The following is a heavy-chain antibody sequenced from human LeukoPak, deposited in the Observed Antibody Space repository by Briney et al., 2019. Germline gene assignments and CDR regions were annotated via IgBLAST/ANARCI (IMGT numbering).Heavy chain of an antibody. J-gene: IGHJ3*02. CDR3: ARALSIVGATDAFDI. V-gene: IGHV3-15*01. D-gene: IGHD1-26*01. Sequence: PGGSLRLSCAASGFTFSNAWMSWVRQAPGKGLEWVGRIKSKTDGGTTDYAAPAKGRFTISRDDSKNTLYLQMNGLKTEDTAVYYCARALSIVGATDAFDIWGQGTMVTVSS. CDR2: IKSKTDGGTT. CDR1: GFTFSNAW.